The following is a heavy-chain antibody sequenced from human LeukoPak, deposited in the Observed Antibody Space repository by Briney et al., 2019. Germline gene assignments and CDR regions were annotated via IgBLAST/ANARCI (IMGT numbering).Heavy chain of an antibody. J-gene: IGHJ2*01. CDR3: AREQSPWGYYYDSSGYGPGDFDL. Sequence: PSETLSLTCTVSGGSISSSSYYWGWIRQPPGKGLEWIGSIYYSGSTYYNPSLKSRVTISVDTSKNQFSLKLSSVTAADTAVYYCAREQSPWGYYYDSSGYGPGDFDLWGRGTLVTVSS. D-gene: IGHD3-22*01. V-gene: IGHV4-39*07. CDR1: GGSISSSSYY. CDR2: IYYSGST.